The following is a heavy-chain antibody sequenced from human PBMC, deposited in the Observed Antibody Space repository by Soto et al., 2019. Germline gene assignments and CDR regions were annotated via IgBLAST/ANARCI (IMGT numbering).Heavy chain of an antibody. CDR1: GYTFSSYD. CDR2: MNPNSGNT. D-gene: IGHD2-8*02. V-gene: IGHV1-8*01. CDR3: AREQRYWGMDV. J-gene: IGHJ6*02. Sequence: GASVKVSCKASGYTFSSYDINWVRQATGQGLEWMGWMNPNSGNTGYAQKFQGRVTMTRNTSISTAYMELSSLTSEDTAVYYWAREQRYWGMDVWGQGTTVTVSS.